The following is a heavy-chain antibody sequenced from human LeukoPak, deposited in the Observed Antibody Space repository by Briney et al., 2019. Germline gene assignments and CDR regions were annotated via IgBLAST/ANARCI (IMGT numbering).Heavy chain of an antibody. Sequence: SETLSLTCTVSGGSISSSSYYWGWIRQPPGKGLEWIGSIYYSGSTYYNPSLKSRVTISVDTSKNQFSLKLSSVTAADTAVYYCARTRSYCSSTSCRKYYFDYWGQGTLVTVSS. CDR2: IYYSGST. CDR1: GGSISSSSYY. V-gene: IGHV4-39*07. J-gene: IGHJ4*02. CDR3: ARTRSYCSSTSCRKYYFDY. D-gene: IGHD2-2*01.